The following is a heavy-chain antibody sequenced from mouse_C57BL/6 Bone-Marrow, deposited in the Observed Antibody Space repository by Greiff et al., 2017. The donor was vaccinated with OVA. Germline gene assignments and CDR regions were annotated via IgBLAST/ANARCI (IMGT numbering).Heavy chain of an antibody. D-gene: IGHD2-5*01. V-gene: IGHV1-15*01. CDR1: GYTFTDYE. CDR3: TRGYSNYYAMDY. J-gene: IGHJ4*01. CDR2: IDPETGGT. Sequence: QVQLQQSGAELVRPGASVTPSCKASGYTFTDYEMHWVKQTPVHGLEWIGAIDPETGGTAYNQKFKGKAILTADKSSSTAYMELRSLTSEDSAVYYGTRGYSNYYAMDYWGQGTSVTVSS.